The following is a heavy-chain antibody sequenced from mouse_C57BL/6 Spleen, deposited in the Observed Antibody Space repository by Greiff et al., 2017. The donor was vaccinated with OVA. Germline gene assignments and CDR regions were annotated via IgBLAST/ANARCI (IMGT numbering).Heavy chain of an antibody. J-gene: IGHJ2*01. CDR2: IYPGSGST. CDR1: GYTFTSYW. V-gene: IGHV1-55*01. CDR3: ARFSNYFDY. Sequence: QVQLQQPGAELVKPGASVKMSCKASGYTFTSYWITWVKQRPGQGLAWIGDIYPGSGSTNYNEKFKSKATLTVDTSSSTAYMQLSSRTSEDSAVYYCARFSNYFDYWGQGTTLTVSS.